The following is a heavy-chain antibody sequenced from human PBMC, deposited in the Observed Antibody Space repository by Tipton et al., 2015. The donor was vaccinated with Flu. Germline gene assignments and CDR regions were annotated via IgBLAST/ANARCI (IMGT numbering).Heavy chain of an antibody. CDR1: GGSISSYY. CDR2: IYYSGST. V-gene: IGHV4-59*01. CDR3: ARDRPNYYYYGMDV. Sequence: LRLSCTVSGGSISSYYWSWIRQPPGKGLEWIGYIYYSGSTNYNPSLKSRVTISVDTSKNQFSLKLSSVTTADTAVYYCARDRPNYYYYGMDVWGQGTTVTVSS. J-gene: IGHJ6*02.